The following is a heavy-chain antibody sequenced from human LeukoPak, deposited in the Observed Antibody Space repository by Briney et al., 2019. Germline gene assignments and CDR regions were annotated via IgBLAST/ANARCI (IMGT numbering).Heavy chain of an antibody. CDR1: GYTFTSYY. CDR2: INPNRGST. V-gene: IGHV1-46*01. Sequence: ASVKVSCKASGYTFTSYYMYWVRQAPGQGLEWMGIINPNRGSTSYAQGFQGRVTMTRDMSTSTVYMELSSLRSEDTAVYYCATGGHVRVYDSSAYYGHYWGQGTLVTVSS. CDR3: ATGGHVRVYDSSAYYGHY. D-gene: IGHD3-22*01. J-gene: IGHJ4*02.